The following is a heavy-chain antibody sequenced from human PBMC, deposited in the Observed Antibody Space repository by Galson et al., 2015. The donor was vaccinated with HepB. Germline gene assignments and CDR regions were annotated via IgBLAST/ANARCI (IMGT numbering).Heavy chain of an antibody. CDR2: ISYDGSNK. V-gene: IGHV3-30*18. J-gene: IGHJ2*01. CDR3: AKDGDFWSGYYYWYFDL. D-gene: IGHD3-3*01. Sequence: SLRLSCAASGFTFSSYGIHWVRQAPGKGLEWVAVISYDGSNKYYADSVKGRFTISRDNSKNTLYLQMNSLRAEDTAVYYCAKDGDFWSGYYYWYFDLWGRGTLVTVSS. CDR1: GFTFSSYG.